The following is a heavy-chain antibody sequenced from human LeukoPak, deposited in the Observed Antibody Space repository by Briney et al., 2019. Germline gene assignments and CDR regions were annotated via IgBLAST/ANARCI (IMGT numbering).Heavy chain of an antibody. CDR2: IKSKTDGGTT. V-gene: IGHV3-15*01. CDR1: GFTFSNAW. CDR3: TTGGDGYNPVYYYYGMDV. Sequence: MPGGSLRLSCAASGFTFSNAWMSWVRQAPGKGLEWVGRIKSKTDGGTTDYAAPVKGRFTISRDDSKNTLYLRMNSLKTEDTAVYYCTTGGDGYNPVYYYYGMDVWGQGTTVTVSS. D-gene: IGHD5-24*01. J-gene: IGHJ6*02.